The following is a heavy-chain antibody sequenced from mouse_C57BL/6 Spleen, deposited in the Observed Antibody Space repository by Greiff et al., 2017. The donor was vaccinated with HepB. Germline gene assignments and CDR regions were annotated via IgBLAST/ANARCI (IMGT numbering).Heavy chain of an antibody. D-gene: IGHD2-1*01. V-gene: IGHV1-59*01. CDR1: GYTFTSYW. CDR2: IDPSDSYT. CDR3: ARGGNCDKFAY. Sequence: QVQLKQPGAELVRPGTSVKLSCKASGYTFTSYWMHWVKQRPGQGLEWIGVIDPSDSYTNYNQKFKGKATLTVDTSSSTAYMQLSNLTSEDSAVYYCARGGNCDKFAYWGQGTLVTVSA. J-gene: IGHJ3*01.